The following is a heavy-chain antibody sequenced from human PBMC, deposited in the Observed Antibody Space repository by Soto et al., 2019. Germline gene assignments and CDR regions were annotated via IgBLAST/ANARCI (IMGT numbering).Heavy chain of an antibody. CDR1: GGTFSSYT. CDR3: AREGGSYYQAGDY. Sequence: QVQLVQSGAEVKKPGSSVKVSCKASGGTFSSYTISWVRQAPGQGLEWMGRIIPILGIANYAQKFQGRVTITADKSTSTAYMELSSLRSEDTAVYYCAREGGSYYQAGDYWGQGTLVTVSS. CDR2: IIPILGIA. J-gene: IGHJ4*02. V-gene: IGHV1-69*08. D-gene: IGHD1-26*01.